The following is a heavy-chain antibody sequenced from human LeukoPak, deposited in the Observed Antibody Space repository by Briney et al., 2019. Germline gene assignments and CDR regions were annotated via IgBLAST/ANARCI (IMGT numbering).Heavy chain of an antibody. CDR3: AKAAYGDYAGAFDI. D-gene: IGHD4-17*01. CDR1: GFTFSTYA. Sequence: GGSLRLSCAASGFTFSTYAMTWVRQAPGKGLEWVSSISGSGAGKFYAAPVKGRFTTSRDNSKNTLYVQMNSLRAEDTAVYYCAKAAYGDYAGAFDIWGQGTMVNVSS. V-gene: IGHV3-23*01. CDR2: ISGSGAGK. J-gene: IGHJ3*02.